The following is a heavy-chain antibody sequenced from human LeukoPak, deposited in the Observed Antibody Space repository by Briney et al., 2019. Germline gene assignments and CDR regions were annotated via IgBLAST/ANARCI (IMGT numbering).Heavy chain of an antibody. CDR3: ARRTESSGRYFDY. Sequence: GGSLRLSCAASGFIFSSYSMNWVRQAPGKGLEWVSSISSSSSYIYYADSVKGRFTISRDNAKNSLYLQMNSLRAEDTAVYYCARRTESSGRYFDYWGQGTLVTVSS. V-gene: IGHV3-21*01. CDR2: ISSSSSYI. J-gene: IGHJ4*02. D-gene: IGHD3-10*01. CDR1: GFIFSSYS.